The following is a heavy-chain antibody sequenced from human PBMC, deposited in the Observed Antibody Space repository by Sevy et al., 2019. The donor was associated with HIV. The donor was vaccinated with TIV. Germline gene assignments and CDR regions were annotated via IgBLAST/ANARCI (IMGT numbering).Heavy chain of an antibody. D-gene: IGHD2-2*01. CDR2: INHSGTL. CDR1: GGSFSGYF. CDR3: ARGRQAYVVVVPSTVPFDY. J-gene: IGHJ4*02. Sequence: KQSETLSLTCAVYGGSFSGYFWNWIRQSPGKGLEWIGEINHSGTLKYNPSLKSRVTISVDASKNQLSLHLRSVTAADTAVYYCARGRQAYVVVVPSTVPFDYWGQGTLVTVSS. V-gene: IGHV4-34*01.